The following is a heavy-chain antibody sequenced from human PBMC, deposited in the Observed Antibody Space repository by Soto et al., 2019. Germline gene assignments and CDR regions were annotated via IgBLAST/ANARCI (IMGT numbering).Heavy chain of an antibody. D-gene: IGHD3-3*01. J-gene: IGHJ6*02. V-gene: IGHV1-24*01. Sequence: ASVKVSCKVSGYTLTELSMHWVRQAPGKGLEWMGGFDPEDGETIYAQKFQGRVTMTEDTSTDTAYMELSSLRSEDTAVYYCATARVRFLEWLLSDYYGMDVWGQGTTVTVSS. CDR1: GYTLTELS. CDR3: ATARVRFLEWLLSDYYGMDV. CDR2: FDPEDGET.